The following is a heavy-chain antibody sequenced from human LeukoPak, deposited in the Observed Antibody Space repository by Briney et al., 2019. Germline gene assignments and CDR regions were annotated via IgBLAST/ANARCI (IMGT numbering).Heavy chain of an antibody. D-gene: IGHD1-26*01. V-gene: IGHV3-48*02. CDR3: ARGGAGGGFDY. CDR1: GFSFSSYS. CDR2: ISGGSSSTV. Sequence: PGGSLRLSCAASGFSFSSYSMNWVRQAPGKGLEWVSYISGGSSSTVVYADCVKGRITISRDNAKNSLYLKMNGLRDEDTAVYYGARGGAGGGFDYWGQGTLVTVSS. J-gene: IGHJ4*02.